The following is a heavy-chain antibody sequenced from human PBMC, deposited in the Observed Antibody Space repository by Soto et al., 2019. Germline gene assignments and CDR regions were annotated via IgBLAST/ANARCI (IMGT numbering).Heavy chain of an antibody. CDR1: GFTFNIYA. D-gene: IGHD5-18*01. J-gene: IGHJ4*02. V-gene: IGHV3-30-3*01. Sequence: GGSLRLSCAASGFTFNIYAMHWVRQAPGKGLEWVAFTSDDGSNVYYADSVKGRFTISRDNSKNTLYLQMNSLRVEDTAVYYCAKVGFPYSYGYLFYYWGQGTLVTVSS. CDR2: TSDDGSNV. CDR3: AKVGFPYSYGYLFYY.